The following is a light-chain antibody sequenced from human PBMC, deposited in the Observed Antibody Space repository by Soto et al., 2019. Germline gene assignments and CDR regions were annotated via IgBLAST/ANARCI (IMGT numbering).Light chain of an antibody. CDR2: LGS. Sequence: DIVMTQSPLSLPVTPGEPASISCRSSQSLLQSNGNTHLEWYLQKPGQSPQLLIYLGSNRASGVPERFSGSGSGTDFTLKISRVEAEDVGVYYCMQALQTPWTFGQGTRVEIK. CDR3: MQALQTPWT. J-gene: IGKJ1*01. CDR1: QSLLQSNGNTH. V-gene: IGKV2-28*01.